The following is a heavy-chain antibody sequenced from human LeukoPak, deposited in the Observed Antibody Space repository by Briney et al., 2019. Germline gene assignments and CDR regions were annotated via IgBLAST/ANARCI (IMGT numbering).Heavy chain of an antibody. V-gene: IGHV3-30*18. J-gene: IGHJ4*02. CDR3: AKAPGTAGKRGFDY. D-gene: IGHD6-19*01. CDR2: ISYDGSNK. CDR1: GFTFSSYG. Sequence: QPGRSLRLSCAASGFTFSSYGMHGVRQAPGKGLEWVAVISYDGSNKYYADSVKGRFTISRDNSKNTLYLQMNSLRAEDTAAYYCAKAPGTAGKRGFDYWGQGTLVTVSS.